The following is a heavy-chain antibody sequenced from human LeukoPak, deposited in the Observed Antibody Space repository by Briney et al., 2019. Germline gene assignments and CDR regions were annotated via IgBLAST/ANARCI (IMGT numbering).Heavy chain of an antibody. V-gene: IGHV3-48*03. J-gene: IGHJ4*02. Sequence: GGSLRLSCAASGFTFSSYEMNWVRQAPGKGLEWVSYISSSGSTIYYADSVKGRFTISRDNAKNSLYLLMNSLRAEDTAVYYCARVKSGYIKPGFDYWGQGTLVT. CDR2: ISSSGSTI. D-gene: IGHD5-12*01. CDR3: ARVKSGYIKPGFDY. CDR1: GFTFSSYE.